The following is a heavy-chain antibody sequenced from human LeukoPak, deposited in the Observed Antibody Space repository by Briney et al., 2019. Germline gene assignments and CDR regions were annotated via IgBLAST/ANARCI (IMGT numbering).Heavy chain of an antibody. CDR1: GGSISSSSYY. D-gene: IGHD6-13*01. V-gene: IGHV4-39*07. CDR3: ASARVGSSWFDY. CDR2: IYYSGST. J-gene: IGHJ4*02. Sequence: PSETLSLTCTVSGGSISSSSYYWGWIRQPPGKGLEWIGSIYYSGSTYYNPSLKSRVTISVDTSKNQFSLKLSSVTAADTAVYYCASARVGSSWFDYWGQGTLVTVSS.